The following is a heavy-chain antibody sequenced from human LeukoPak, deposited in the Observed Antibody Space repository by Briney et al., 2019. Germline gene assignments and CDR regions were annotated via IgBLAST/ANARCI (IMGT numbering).Heavy chain of an antibody. CDR1: GFTFNSYA. V-gene: IGHV3-30*18. Sequence: PGRSLRLSCAASGFTFNSYAMHWVRQAPCKGLEWVALISYGGSNKYYADSVKGRFTIYRDNSKNTLYLQMNSLRAEDTAVYYCAKDRDSSGWYGFDYWGQGTLVTVSS. CDR2: ISYGGSNK. J-gene: IGHJ4*02. CDR3: AKDRDSSGWYGFDY. D-gene: IGHD6-19*01.